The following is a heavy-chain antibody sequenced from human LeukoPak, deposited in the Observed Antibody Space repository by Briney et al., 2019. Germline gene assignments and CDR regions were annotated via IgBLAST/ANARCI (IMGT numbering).Heavy chain of an antibody. Sequence: PGASVKVSCKASGYTFTIYGINWVRQAPGQGLEWMGWISGYNGNTNYAQKFQGRVTMTTDTSTTTAYMELRSLTSDDTAVYYCARGDYGDNPDYWGQGTLVTVSS. V-gene: IGHV1-18*01. D-gene: IGHD4-23*01. CDR1: GYTFTIYG. CDR2: ISGYNGNT. CDR3: ARGDYGDNPDY. J-gene: IGHJ4*02.